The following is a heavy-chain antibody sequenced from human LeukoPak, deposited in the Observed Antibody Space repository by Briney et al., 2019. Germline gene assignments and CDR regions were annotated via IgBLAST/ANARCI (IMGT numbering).Heavy chain of an antibody. V-gene: IGHV3-66*01. CDR2: IYCGGDI. D-gene: IGHD5-12*01. J-gene: IGHJ5*02. Sequence: GETLRLSCAASRFTVSHKFMSWVRQAPGKGLECVSVIYCGGDIHYTDSEKGRSPISRDNAKNSLYLQMNSLRAEDTAVYYCARDQMEVATNWFDPWGQGTLVT. CDR3: ARDQMEVATNWFDP. CDR1: RFTVSHKF.